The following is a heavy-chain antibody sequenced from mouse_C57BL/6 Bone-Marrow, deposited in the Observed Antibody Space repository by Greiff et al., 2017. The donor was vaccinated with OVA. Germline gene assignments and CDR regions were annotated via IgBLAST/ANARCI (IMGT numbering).Heavy chain of an antibody. CDR3: ARLSHFDY. J-gene: IGHJ2*01. Sequence: VQLQQSGAELARPGASVKMSCKASGYTFTSYTMHWVNQRPGQGLEWIGYINPSSGYTKYNQKFKDKATLTADKSSSTAYMQLSSLTSEDSAVYYCARLSHFDYWGQGTTLTVSS. CDR1: GYTFTSYT. CDR2: INPSSGYT. V-gene: IGHV1-4*01.